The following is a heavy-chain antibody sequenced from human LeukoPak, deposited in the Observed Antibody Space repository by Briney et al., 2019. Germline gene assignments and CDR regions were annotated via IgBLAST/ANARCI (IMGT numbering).Heavy chain of an antibody. Sequence: PSETLSLTCTVSGGSISSSSDYWGWVRQPPGKGLQWIGSIYYSGSTYYNPSLKSRVTISVDTSKNQFSLKLSSVTAADTAVYYCARHPLSGSYYRSVDYWGQGTLVTVSS. CDR2: IYYSGST. CDR1: GGSISSSSDY. CDR3: ARHPLSGSYYRSVDY. J-gene: IGHJ4*02. D-gene: IGHD1-26*01. V-gene: IGHV4-39*01.